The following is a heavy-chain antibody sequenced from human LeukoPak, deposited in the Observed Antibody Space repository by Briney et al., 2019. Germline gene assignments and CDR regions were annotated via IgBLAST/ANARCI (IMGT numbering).Heavy chain of an antibody. D-gene: IGHD6-13*01. J-gene: IGHJ4*02. CDR2: ISGSGGST. CDR1: GFTFSSYA. V-gene: IGHV3-23*01. CDR3: AKDLGYSSSWYWDFDY. Sequence: GGSLRLSCAASGFTFSSYAMSWVRQAPGKGLEWLSAISGSGGSTYYADSVKGRFTISRDNSKNTLYLQMNSLRAEDTAVYYCAKDLGYSSSWYWDFDYWGQGTLVTVSS.